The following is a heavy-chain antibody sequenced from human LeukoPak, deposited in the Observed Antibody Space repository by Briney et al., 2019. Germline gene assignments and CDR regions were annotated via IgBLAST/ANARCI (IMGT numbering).Heavy chain of an antibody. D-gene: IGHD4-11*01. Sequence: GGSLRLSCVGSGFTFRSHAMSWVRQAPEKGLEFVSGIYENGGTTYYADSVKGRFSISRDNSKNTLYLQMNSLRAEDTAVYYCARDFYSNYFGWFDPWGQGTLVTVSS. V-gene: IGHV3-23*01. J-gene: IGHJ5*02. CDR3: ARDFYSNYFGWFDP. CDR2: IYENGGTT. CDR1: GFTFRSHA.